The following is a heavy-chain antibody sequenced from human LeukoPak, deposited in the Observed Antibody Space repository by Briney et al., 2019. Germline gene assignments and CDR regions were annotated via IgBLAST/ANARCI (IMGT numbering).Heavy chain of an antibody. CDR2: IIPIFGTA. Sequence: SVKVSCKASGGTFSSYAISWVRQAPGQGLEWMGGIIPIFGTANYAQKFQGRVTITADESTSTAYMELSSLRSEDTAVYYCASEYSGYDRYYYYGMDVWGQGTTVTVSS. CDR3: ASEYSGYDRYYYYGMDV. V-gene: IGHV1-69*13. D-gene: IGHD5-12*01. J-gene: IGHJ6*02. CDR1: GGTFSSYA.